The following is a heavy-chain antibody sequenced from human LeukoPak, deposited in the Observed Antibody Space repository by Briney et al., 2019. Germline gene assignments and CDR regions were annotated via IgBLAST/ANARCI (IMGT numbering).Heavy chain of an antibody. Sequence: ASVKVSCKASGYTFTSYGITWVRQAPGQGLEWMGWISAYNGNTNYAQKLQGRHTITTDTSTSTAYMELRSLRSDDTAVYYCAREGLYSGSPMADYWGRGTLVTVSS. J-gene: IGHJ4*02. CDR2: ISAYNGNT. CDR1: GYTFTSYG. CDR3: AREGLYSGSPMADY. V-gene: IGHV1-18*01. D-gene: IGHD1-26*01.